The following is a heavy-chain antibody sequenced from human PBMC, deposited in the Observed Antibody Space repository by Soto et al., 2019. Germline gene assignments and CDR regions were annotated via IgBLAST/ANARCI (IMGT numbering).Heavy chain of an antibody. J-gene: IGHJ6*02. CDR2: ISYDGSNK. CDR3: AKDRGIAARPYYYYYGMDV. CDR1: GFTFSSYG. D-gene: IGHD6-6*01. Sequence: LRLSCAASGFTFSSYGMHWVRQAPGKGLEWVAVISYDGSNKYYADSVKGRFTISRDNSKNTLYLQMNSLRAEDTAVYYCAKDRGIAARPYYYYYGMDVWGQGTTVTVSS. V-gene: IGHV3-30*18.